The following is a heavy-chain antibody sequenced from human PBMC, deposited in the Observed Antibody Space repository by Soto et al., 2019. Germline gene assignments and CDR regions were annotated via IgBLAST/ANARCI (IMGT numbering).Heavy chain of an antibody. J-gene: IGHJ4*02. CDR2: INPNSGGT. D-gene: IGHD1-26*01. CDR1: GYTFTGYY. Sequence: QVQLVQSGAEVKKPGASVKVSCKASGYTFTGYYMHWVRQAPGQGLEWMGWINPNSGGTNYAQKFQGRVTMTRDTSIRPAYMELSRLRSDDTAVYYCARDRRIVGATTAFAYWGQGTLVTVSS. V-gene: IGHV1-2*02. CDR3: ARDRRIVGATTAFAY.